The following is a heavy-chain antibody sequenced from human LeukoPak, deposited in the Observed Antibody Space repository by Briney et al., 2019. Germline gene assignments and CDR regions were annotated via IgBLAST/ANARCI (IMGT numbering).Heavy chain of an antibody. CDR1: GFTFSGSA. J-gene: IGHJ3*02. CDR3: TRHLERITIFGVVIPDAFDI. V-gene: IGHV3-73*01. D-gene: IGHD3-3*01. Sequence: GGSLRLSCAASGFTFSGSAMHWVRQASGKGLEWVGRIRSKANSYAPAYAVSLKVRFTISRDDSNNSAYLQMNSLKTEDTAVYYCTRHLERITIFGVVIPDAFDIWGQGTMVTVSS. CDR2: IRSKANSYAP.